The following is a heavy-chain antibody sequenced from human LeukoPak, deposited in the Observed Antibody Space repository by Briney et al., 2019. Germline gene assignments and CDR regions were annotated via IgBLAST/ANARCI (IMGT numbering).Heavy chain of an antibody. V-gene: IGHV1-8*01. Sequence: ASVKVSCKASGYTFTSYDINWVRQATGQGLEWMGWMNPNSGNTGYAQKFQGRVTMTRNTSISTAYMELSSLRSEDTAVYYCARAKVVVAASVVYWFDPWGQGTLVTVSS. CDR1: GYTFTSYD. CDR2: MNPNSGNT. J-gene: IGHJ5*02. CDR3: ARAKVVVAASVVYWFDP. D-gene: IGHD2-15*01.